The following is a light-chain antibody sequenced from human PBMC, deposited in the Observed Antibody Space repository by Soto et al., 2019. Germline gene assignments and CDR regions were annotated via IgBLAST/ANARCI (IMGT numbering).Light chain of an antibody. Sequence: QSALTQPASVSGSPGQSITISCTGTSSDVGSYNLVSWYQQHPGKAPKLMIYDVSKRPSGVSNRFSGSKSGNTASLTISGLQAEDEADYYCSSYAGSSTFVVFGGGTKVTVL. CDR1: SSDVGSYNL. CDR3: SSYAGSSTFVV. CDR2: DVS. J-gene: IGLJ3*02. V-gene: IGLV2-23*02.